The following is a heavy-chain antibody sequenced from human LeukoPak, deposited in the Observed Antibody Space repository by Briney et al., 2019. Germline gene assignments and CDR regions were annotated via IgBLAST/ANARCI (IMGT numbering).Heavy chain of an antibody. V-gene: IGHV1-24*01. Sequence: ASVKVSCKVSGYTLTELSMHWVRQAPGKGLEWMGGFDPEDGETIYAQKFQGRVTMTEDTSTDTAYMGLSSLRSEDTAVYYCATESNPHTISGSFPFDYWGQGTLVTVSS. D-gene: IGHD1-26*01. CDR3: ATESNPHTISGSFPFDY. CDR2: FDPEDGET. CDR1: GYTLTELS. J-gene: IGHJ4*02.